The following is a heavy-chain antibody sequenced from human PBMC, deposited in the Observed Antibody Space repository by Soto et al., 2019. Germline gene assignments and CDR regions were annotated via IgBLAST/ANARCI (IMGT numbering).Heavy chain of an antibody. D-gene: IGHD5-12*01. CDR2: ISSSSSYI. Sequence: GGSLRLSCAASVFTFSSYSMNWVRQAPGKGLEWVSSISSSSSYIYYADSVKGRFTISRDNAKNSLYLQMNSLRAEDTAVYYCARDRGRNWFDPWGQGTLVTVSS. CDR1: VFTFSSYS. CDR3: ARDRGRNWFDP. V-gene: IGHV3-21*01. J-gene: IGHJ5*02.